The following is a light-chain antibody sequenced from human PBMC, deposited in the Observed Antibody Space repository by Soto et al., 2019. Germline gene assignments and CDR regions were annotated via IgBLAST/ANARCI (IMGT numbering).Light chain of an antibody. J-gene: IGKJ1*01. CDR1: QSIRHY. V-gene: IGKV1-5*01. CDR2: GAS. CDR3: QHHNSYSQT. Sequence: DIQMTQSPPTLSASVGERVTITCRASQSIRHYLAWYQQMPGKAPKLLIYGASTLQSGVPSRFSDSGSGTEFTLIIRSLQPDDFGTYFCQHHNSYSQTFGQGTKVQIK.